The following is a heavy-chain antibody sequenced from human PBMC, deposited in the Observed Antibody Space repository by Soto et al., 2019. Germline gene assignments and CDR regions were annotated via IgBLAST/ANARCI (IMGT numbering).Heavy chain of an antibody. CDR1: GGSISSGGYY. CDR2: IYYSGST. V-gene: IGHV4-31*03. Sequence: SETLSLTCTVSGGSISSGGYYWSWILQHPGKGLEWIGYIYYSGSTYYNPSLKSRVTISVDTSKNQFSLKLSSVTAADTAVYYCARGLRYFDWLNDLDYWGQGTLVTVSS. J-gene: IGHJ4*02. D-gene: IGHD3-9*01. CDR3: ARGLRYFDWLNDLDY.